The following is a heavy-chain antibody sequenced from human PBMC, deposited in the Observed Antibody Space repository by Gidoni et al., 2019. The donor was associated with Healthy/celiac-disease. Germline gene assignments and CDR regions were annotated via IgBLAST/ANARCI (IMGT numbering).Heavy chain of an antibody. CDR2: ISYDGSNK. D-gene: IGHD1-26*01. V-gene: IGHV3-30-3*01. J-gene: IGHJ3*02. CDR1: GFTFSSYA. Sequence: QVQLVESGGGLVQPGRSLSLSCAASGFTFSSYAMHWVRQAPGKGLEWVAVISYDGSNKYYADSVKGRFTISRDNSKNTLYLQMNSLRAEDTAVYYCARELLNAFDIWGQGTMVTVSS. CDR3: ARELLNAFDI.